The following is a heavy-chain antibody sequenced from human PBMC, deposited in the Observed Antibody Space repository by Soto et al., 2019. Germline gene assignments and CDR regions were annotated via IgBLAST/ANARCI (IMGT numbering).Heavy chain of an antibody. Sequence: PSETLSLTCTVSGDSISSGGYYWSWIRQLPGKGLEWIGYIYSNGYTNYNPSLKSRVTISLDTSNNQFSLKLSLKLSSVTAADTAVYYCARRWGDYFDYWGQGTLVTVSS. J-gene: IGHJ4*02. D-gene: IGHD3-16*01. CDR1: GDSISSGGYY. CDR3: ARRWGDYFDY. V-gene: IGHV4-30-4*08. CDR2: IYSNGYT.